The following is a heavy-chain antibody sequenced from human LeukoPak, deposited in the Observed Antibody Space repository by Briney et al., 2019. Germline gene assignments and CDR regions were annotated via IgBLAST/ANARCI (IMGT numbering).Heavy chain of an antibody. CDR2: ISSSGSTV. V-gene: IGHV3-48*03. Sequence: GGSLRLSCAASGFTFSSYEMNWVRQAPGKGLEWVSNISSSGSTVYYADSVKGRFTISRDNAKNSLYLQMNSLRAEDTAVYYCATAKGSAIAFDIWGQGTMVTVSS. J-gene: IGHJ3*02. D-gene: IGHD2-15*01. CDR3: ATAKGSAIAFDI. CDR1: GFTFSSYE.